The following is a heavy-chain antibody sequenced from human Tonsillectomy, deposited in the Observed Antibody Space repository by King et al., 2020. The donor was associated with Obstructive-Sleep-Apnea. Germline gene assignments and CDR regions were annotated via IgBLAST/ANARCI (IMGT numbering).Heavy chain of an antibody. V-gene: IGHV4-34*01. Sequence: VQLQQWGAGLLKPSETLSLTCAVYGGSFSGYYWSWIRQPPGKGLEWIGEINHSGSTNYNPSLKSRVTMSVDTSKNQFSLKLSSVTAADTAVYYCARGRDPSGSGSYSANDYWGQGTLVTVSS. J-gene: IGHJ4*02. CDR3: ARGRDPSGSGSYSANDY. D-gene: IGHD3-10*01. CDR2: INHSGST. CDR1: GGSFSGYY.